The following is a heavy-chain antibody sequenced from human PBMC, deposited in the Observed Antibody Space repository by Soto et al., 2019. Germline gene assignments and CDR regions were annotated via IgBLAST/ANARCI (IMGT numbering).Heavy chain of an antibody. J-gene: IGHJ3*02. CDR1: GFTFSSYD. Sequence: GGSLRLSCAASGFTFSSYDMHWVRQATGKGLEWVSAIGTAGDTYYPGTVKGRFTISRENAKNSLYLQLNSLRAGDTAVYYCARGRTIFGELDYDAFDIWGQGTMVTVSS. D-gene: IGHD3-10*02. CDR2: IGTAGDT. V-gene: IGHV3-13*01. CDR3: ARGRTIFGELDYDAFDI.